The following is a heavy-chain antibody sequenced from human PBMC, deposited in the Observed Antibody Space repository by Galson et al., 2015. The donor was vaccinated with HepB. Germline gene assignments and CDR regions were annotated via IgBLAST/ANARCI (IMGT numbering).Heavy chain of an antibody. CDR1: GGTFSSYT. CDR2: IIPILGIA. D-gene: IGHD3-22*01. V-gene: IGHV1-69*02. Sequence: CKASGGTFSSYTISWVRQAPGQGLEWMGRIIPILGIANYAQKFQGRVTITADKSTSTAYMELSSLRSEDTAVYYCASNWGYYDSSGYYYWYFDLWGRGTLVTVSS. CDR3: ASNWGYYDSSGYYYWYFDL. J-gene: IGHJ2*01.